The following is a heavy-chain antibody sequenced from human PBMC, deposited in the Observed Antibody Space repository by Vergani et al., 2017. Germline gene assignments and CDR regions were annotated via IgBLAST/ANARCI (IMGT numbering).Heavy chain of an antibody. V-gene: IGHV4-34*01. J-gene: IGHJ6*03. CDR3: ARGARVDFWSGYYYYYMDV. Sequence: QVQLQQWGAGLLKPSETLSLTCAVYGGSFSGYYWSWIRQPPGKGLEWIGEINHSGSPNYNPSLKSRVTISVDTSKNQFSLKLSSVTAADTAVYYCARGARVDFWSGYYYYYMDVWGKGTTVTGAS. CDR1: GGSFSGYY. CDR2: INHSGSP. D-gene: IGHD3-3*01.